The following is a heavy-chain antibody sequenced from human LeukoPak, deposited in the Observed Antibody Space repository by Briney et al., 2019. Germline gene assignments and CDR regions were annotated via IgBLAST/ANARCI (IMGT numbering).Heavy chain of an antibody. CDR3: PKGHYSSIDY. J-gene: IGHJ4*02. Sequence: PGRPLPLFCAGPRFDLSSNCMHWVRHAPRQGLVWVSRIKGAGISTNYADSVKGRFTISRDIAKYTLYLQMNSLRAEDTGVYYCPKGHYSSIDYWGRATLVTVSS. D-gene: IGHD2-21*01. V-gene: IGHV3-74*01. CDR1: RFDLSSNC. CDR2: IKGAGIST.